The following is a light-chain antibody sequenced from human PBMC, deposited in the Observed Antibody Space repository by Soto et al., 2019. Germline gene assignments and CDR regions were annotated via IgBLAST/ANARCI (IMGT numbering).Light chain of an antibody. J-gene: IGKJ1*01. CDR3: QKYNSSPRA. CDR1: QGISNY. CDR2: AAS. Sequence: DIQMPQSPSSLSASAGDRVTITCRASQGISNYLAWYQQKPGKVPKLLIYAASTLQSGVPSRFSGSGSGTDFTLTISSLQPEDVGTYYCQKYNSSPRAFGQGTKVEIQ. V-gene: IGKV1-27*01.